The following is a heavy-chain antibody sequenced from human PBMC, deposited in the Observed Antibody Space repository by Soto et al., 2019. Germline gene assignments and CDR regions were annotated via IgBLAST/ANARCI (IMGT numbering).Heavy chain of an antibody. CDR3: ARGAMDSHASGYDY. Sequence: GGSLRLSCAASGFTFSDSAIHWVRQASGKGLEWIGRIRNKSNNYATTCATSVRGRCAVSRDDSQNTAFLQMSGLSAEDTAVYYCARGAMDSHASGYDYWGPGTLVTVSS. D-gene: IGHD3-10*01. CDR2: IRNKSNNYAT. J-gene: IGHJ4*02. CDR1: GFTFSDSA. V-gene: IGHV3-73*01.